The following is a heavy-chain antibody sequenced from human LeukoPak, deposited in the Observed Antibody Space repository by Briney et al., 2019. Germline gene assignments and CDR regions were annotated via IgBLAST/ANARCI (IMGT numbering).Heavy chain of an antibody. CDR1: GFTFSNYG. CDR3: ARDASGGYDSGY. CDR2: IWYDGSNK. Sequence: PGGSLRLSCAASGFTFSNYGMHWVRQAPGKGLEWVAVIWYDGSNKYYADSVKGRFTFSRDNSKNTLYLQMNSLRAEDTAVYYCARDASGGYDSGYWGQGTLVTVSS. V-gene: IGHV3-33*01. J-gene: IGHJ4*02. D-gene: IGHD5-12*01.